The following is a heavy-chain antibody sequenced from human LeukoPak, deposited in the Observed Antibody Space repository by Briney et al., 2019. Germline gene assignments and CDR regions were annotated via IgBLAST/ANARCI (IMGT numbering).Heavy chain of an antibody. Sequence: SVKVSCKASGGTFSSYAISWVRQAPGQGLEWMGRIIPIFGTANYAQKFQGRVTITTDETTSTAYMELSSLRSEDTAVYYCARGPRITMIGGSFDYWGQGTLVTVSS. CDR3: ARGPRITMIGGSFDY. V-gene: IGHV1-69*05. J-gene: IGHJ4*02. CDR1: GGTFSSYA. CDR2: IIPIFGTA. D-gene: IGHD3-22*01.